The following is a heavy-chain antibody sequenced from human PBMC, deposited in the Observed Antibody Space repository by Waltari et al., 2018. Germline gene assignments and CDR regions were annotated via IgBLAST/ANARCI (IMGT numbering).Heavy chain of an antibody. D-gene: IGHD6-6*01. J-gene: IGHJ4*02. CDR1: GFTFISYW. CDR3: ARDRSIAARRGAL. Sequence: EVQLVESGGGLVQPGGSLRLSCAASGFTFISYWMSWVRQAPGKGVEVVANIKQCGSETYYVDCVKGRFTISRGNAKNSLYLQMNSLRAEETAVYYCARDRSIAARRGALWGQGTLVTVSS. V-gene: IGHV3-7*01. CDR2: IKQCGSET.